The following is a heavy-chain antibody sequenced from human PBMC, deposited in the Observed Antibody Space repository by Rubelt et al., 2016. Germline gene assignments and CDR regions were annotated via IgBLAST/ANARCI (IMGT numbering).Heavy chain of an antibody. Sequence: RGTISRENAKNSLYLQMNSLRAGDTAVYYCARFETLTVAPFEYWGQGTPVTVSS. CDR3: ARFETLTVAPFEY. V-gene: IGHV3-13*01. D-gene: IGHD3-16*01. J-gene: IGHJ4*02.